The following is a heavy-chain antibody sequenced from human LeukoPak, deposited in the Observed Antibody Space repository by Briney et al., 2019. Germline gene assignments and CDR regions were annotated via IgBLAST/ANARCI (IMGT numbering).Heavy chain of an antibody. D-gene: IGHD1-26*01. CDR2: INHSGST. Sequence: SETLSLTCAVYGGSFSGYYWSWIRQPPGKGLEWIGEINHSGSTNYNPSLKSRVTISVDTSKNQFSLKLSSVTAADTAVYYCARGSPFYSGSNYTTTIYDYWGQGTLVTVSS. V-gene: IGHV4-34*01. CDR1: GGSFSGYY. CDR3: ARGSPFYSGSNYTTTIYDY. J-gene: IGHJ4*02.